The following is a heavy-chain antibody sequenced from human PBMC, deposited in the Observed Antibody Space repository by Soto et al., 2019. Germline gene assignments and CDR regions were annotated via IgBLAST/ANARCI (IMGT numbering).Heavy chain of an antibody. J-gene: IGHJ4*02. Sequence: SETLSLTCTVSGGSVSGGSYYWTWIRQPPGKGLEWIGYIFYTGSTNYKPSLKSRVSMSVDTSRNQISLKLRSVTAADTAVYYCARLTFYDSWRGDSLRDYWGQGTLVTVSS. CDR1: GGSVSGGSYY. CDR2: IFYTGST. D-gene: IGHD3-3*01. CDR3: ARLTFYDSWRGDSLRDY. V-gene: IGHV4-61*01.